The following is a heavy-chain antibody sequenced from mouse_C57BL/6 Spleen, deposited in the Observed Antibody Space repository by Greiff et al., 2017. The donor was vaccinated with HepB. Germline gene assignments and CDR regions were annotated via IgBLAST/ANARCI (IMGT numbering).Heavy chain of an antibody. J-gene: IGHJ1*03. CDR3: ARLDGYPPYFDV. D-gene: IGHD2-3*01. Sequence: EVQLVESGGGLVKPGGSLKLSCAASGFTFSSYTMSWVRQTPEKRLEWVATISGGGGNTYYPDSVKGRFTISSDNAKNTLYLQMSSLRSEDTALYYCARLDGYPPYFDVWGTGTTVTVSS. CDR1: GFTFSSYT. V-gene: IGHV5-9*01. CDR2: ISGGGGNT.